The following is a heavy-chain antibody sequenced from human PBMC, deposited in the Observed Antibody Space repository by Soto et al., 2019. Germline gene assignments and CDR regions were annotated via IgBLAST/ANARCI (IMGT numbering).Heavy chain of an antibody. CDR3: AGGYYYDSSGYRTKPDYGMDV. V-gene: IGHV3-74*01. CDR1: GFTFSSYW. D-gene: IGHD3-22*01. J-gene: IGHJ6*02. Sequence: GGSLRLSCGASGFTFSSYWMHWVRQAPGKGLVWVSRINSDGSSTSYADSVKGRFTISRDNAKNSLYLQMNSLRDEDTAVYYCAGGYYYDSSGYRTKPDYGMDVWGQGTTVTVSS. CDR2: INSDGSST.